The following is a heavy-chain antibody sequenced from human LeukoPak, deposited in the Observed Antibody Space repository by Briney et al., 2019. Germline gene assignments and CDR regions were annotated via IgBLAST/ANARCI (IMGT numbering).Heavy chain of an antibody. CDR2: IYTSGST. CDR3: ARELRGARYYYYMDV. V-gene: IGHV4-4*07. D-gene: IGHD4/OR15-4a*01. Sequence: PSETLPLTCTVSGGSISSYYWSWIRQPAGKGLEWIGRIYTSGSTNYNPSLKSRVTMSVDTSKNQFSLKLSSVTAADTAVYYCARELRGARYYYYMDVWGKGTTVTVSS. J-gene: IGHJ6*03. CDR1: GGSISSYY.